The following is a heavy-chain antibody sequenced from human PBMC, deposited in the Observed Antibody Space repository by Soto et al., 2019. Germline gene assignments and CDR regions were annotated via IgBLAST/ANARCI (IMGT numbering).Heavy chain of an antibody. J-gene: IGHJ6*02. CDR2: IRSKANSYAT. V-gene: IGHV3-73*01. Sequence: EVQLVESGGGLVQPGGSLKLSCAASGFTFSGSAMHWVRQASGKGLEWVGRIRSKANSYATAYAASVKGRFTISRDDSXXTAYLQMNSLKTEDTAVYYCTRRGGIRAVRDGMDVWGQGTTVTVSS. D-gene: IGHD3-3*02. CDR1: GFTFSGSA. CDR3: TRRGGIRAVRDGMDV.